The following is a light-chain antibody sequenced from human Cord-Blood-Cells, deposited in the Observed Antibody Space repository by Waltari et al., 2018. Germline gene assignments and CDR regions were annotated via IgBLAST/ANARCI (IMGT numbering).Light chain of an antibody. V-gene: IGLV3-9*01. CDR2: RDS. CDR3: QVWDSSTAGVV. Sequence: SYELTQPLSVSVALGQTARITCGGTTIGSKNVHRYQQKPGQAPVLVIYRDSNRPSGIPERFSGSNSGNTATLTISRAQAGDEADYYCQVWDSSTAGVVFGGGTKLTVL. CDR1: TIGSKN. J-gene: IGLJ2*01.